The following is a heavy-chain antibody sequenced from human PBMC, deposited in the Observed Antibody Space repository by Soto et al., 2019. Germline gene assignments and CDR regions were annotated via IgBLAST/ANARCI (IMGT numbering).Heavy chain of an antibody. CDR1: GFTFGDYA. V-gene: IGHV3-49*04. CDR2: IRSRVFGGTA. D-gene: IGHD2-21*02. Sequence: GGSLRLSCIASGFTFGDYAMSWVRLAPGRGLEWIGFIRSRVFGGTAEYAASMKGRFTISRDHSKSIVYLEVNNLKTEDTAVYYCTIAHCGGDCFPFPSLDYWAREPWSPSPQ. J-gene: IGHJ4*02. CDR3: TIAHCGGDCFPFPSLDY.